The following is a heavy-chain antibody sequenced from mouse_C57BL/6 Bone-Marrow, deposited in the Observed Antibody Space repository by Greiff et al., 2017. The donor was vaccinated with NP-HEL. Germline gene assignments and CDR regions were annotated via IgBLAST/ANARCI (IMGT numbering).Heavy chain of an antibody. D-gene: IGHD1-1*01. Sequence: QVQLKQPGAELVKPGASVKLSCKASGYTFTSYWMHWVKQRPGQGLEWIGMIHPNSGSTNYNEKFKSKATLTVDKSSSTAYMQLSSLTSEDSAVYYCARRGSSPSYWYFDVWGTGTTVTVSS. J-gene: IGHJ1*03. CDR1: GYTFTSYW. V-gene: IGHV1-64*01. CDR3: ARRGSSPSYWYFDV. CDR2: IHPNSGST.